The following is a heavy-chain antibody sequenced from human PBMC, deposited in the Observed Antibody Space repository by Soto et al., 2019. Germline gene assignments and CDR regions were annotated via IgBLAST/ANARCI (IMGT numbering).Heavy chain of an antibody. CDR2: IGGSAVNT. D-gene: IGHD3-10*01. Sequence: EVQLLESGGALVQPGGSLRLSCAASGFTFSSYAMSWVRQAPGKGLEWVSAIGGSAVNTYYADSVRGRFTISRDNSEGTLSLQMNGLRAEDTAVYYCAKSAGFGELLSHYYFDYWGQGTLVTISS. J-gene: IGHJ4*02. CDR1: GFTFSSYA. CDR3: AKSAGFGELLSHYYFDY. V-gene: IGHV3-23*01.